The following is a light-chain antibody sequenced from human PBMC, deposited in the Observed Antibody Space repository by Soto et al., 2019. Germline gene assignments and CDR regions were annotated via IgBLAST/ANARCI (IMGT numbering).Light chain of an antibody. CDR1: ESISDY. CDR2: DAS. V-gene: IGKV3-11*01. Sequence: EIVLTQSPATLSLSPGEPATLSCRASESISDYLGWYQQKPGQAPRLLIYDASNRATGIPGRFSGSGSGTDFTLTISSLEPEDFAVYYCQQRSDWAFSFGPGTKVDLK. J-gene: IGKJ3*01. CDR3: QQRSDWAFS.